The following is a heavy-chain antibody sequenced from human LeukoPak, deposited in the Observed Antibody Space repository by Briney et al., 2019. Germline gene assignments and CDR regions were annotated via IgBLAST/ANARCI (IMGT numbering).Heavy chain of an antibody. J-gene: IGHJ6*03. CDR2: IYYSGVT. CDR1: GGSIRSYY. CDR3: AREAMYYDYVWGSQSDYYYYMDV. D-gene: IGHD3-16*01. Sequence: SETLSLTCTVSGGSIRSYYWSWIRQPPGKGLEWIGYIYYSGVTDYNPSLKSRVTISVDTSKNQFSLKLSSVTAADTAVYYCAREAMYYDYVWGSQSDYYYYMDVWGKGTTVTISS. V-gene: IGHV4-59*12.